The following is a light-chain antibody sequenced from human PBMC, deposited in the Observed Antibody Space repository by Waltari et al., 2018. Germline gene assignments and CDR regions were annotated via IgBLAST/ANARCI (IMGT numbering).Light chain of an antibody. V-gene: IGLV2-8*01. CDR3: NSYAGSNDYYI. Sequence: QAALTQPPSVSGSPGQSVTISCSGTSSDIGGYTYVSWYQQHPGKAPKLMIYDVNKRPSGVSDRFSGSKSGNTASLTISGLQAEDEADYYCNSYAGSNDYYIFGAGTRLTVL. CDR2: DVN. CDR1: SSDIGGYTY. J-gene: IGLJ1*01.